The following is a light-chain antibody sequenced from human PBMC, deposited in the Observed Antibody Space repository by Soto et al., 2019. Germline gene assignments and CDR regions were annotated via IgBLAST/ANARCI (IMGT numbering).Light chain of an antibody. CDR2: EGS. V-gene: IGLV2-23*01. Sequence: QSALTQPASVSGSPAQSITISCTGASSDVGSYNLVYWYHQHPGKAPKLMIYEGSKRPSGVSNRFSGSKSGNTASLTISGLQAEDEANYYCCSYAGSNTPVVFGGGTKLTVL. J-gene: IGLJ2*01. CDR1: SSDVGSYNL. CDR3: CSYAGSNTPVV.